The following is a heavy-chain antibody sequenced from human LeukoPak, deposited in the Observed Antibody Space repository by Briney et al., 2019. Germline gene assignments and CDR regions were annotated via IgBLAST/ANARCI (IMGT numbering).Heavy chain of an antibody. Sequence: SETLSLTCTVSGGSISSGGYYWSWIRQHPGKGLEWIGYIYYSGSTYYNPSLKSRVTISVDTSKNQFSLKLGSVTAADTAVYYCARGNYYDSTFDYWGQGTLVTVSS. V-gene: IGHV4-31*03. CDR3: ARGNYYDSTFDY. CDR1: GGSISSGGYY. CDR2: IYYSGST. J-gene: IGHJ4*02. D-gene: IGHD3-22*01.